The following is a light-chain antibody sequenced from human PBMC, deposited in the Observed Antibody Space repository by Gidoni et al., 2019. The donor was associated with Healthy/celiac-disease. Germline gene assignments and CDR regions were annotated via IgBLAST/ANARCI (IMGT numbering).Light chain of an antibody. CDR1: QSVSSSY. Sequence: LSPGERATLSCRASQSVSSSYLAWYQQKPGQAPRLLIYGASSRATGIPDRFSGSGSGTDFTLTISRLEPEDFAVYYCQQYGSSPVYTFGQGTKLEIK. J-gene: IGKJ2*01. V-gene: IGKV3-20*01. CDR3: QQYGSSPVYT. CDR2: GAS.